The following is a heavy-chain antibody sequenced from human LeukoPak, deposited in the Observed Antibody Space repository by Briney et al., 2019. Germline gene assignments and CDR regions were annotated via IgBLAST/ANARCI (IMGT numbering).Heavy chain of an antibody. D-gene: IGHD4-11*01. CDR1: GGSINSGSYY. J-gene: IGHJ6*02. CDR3: ARAYYSNYVDGMDV. Sequence: PSQTLSLTCTVSGGSINSGSYYWSWIRQPAGKGLELIGRIYTSGSTNYNPSLKSRVTISVDTSKNQFSLKLSSVTAADTAVYYCARAYYSNYVDGMDVWGQGTTVTVSS. V-gene: IGHV4-61*02. CDR2: IYTSGST.